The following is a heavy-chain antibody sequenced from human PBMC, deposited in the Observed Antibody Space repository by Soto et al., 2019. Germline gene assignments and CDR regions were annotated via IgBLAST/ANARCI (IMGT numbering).Heavy chain of an antibody. J-gene: IGHJ4*02. D-gene: IGHD6-19*01. CDR1: GGTFSSYA. CDR2: IIPIFGTA. Sequence: SVKVSCKASGGTFSSYAISWVRQAPGQGLEWMGGIIPIFGTANYAQKFQGRVTITADESTSTAYMELSSLRSEDTAVYYCAGHAVDSSGCYDYWGQRTLVTVSS. CDR3: AGHAVDSSGCYDY. V-gene: IGHV1-69*13.